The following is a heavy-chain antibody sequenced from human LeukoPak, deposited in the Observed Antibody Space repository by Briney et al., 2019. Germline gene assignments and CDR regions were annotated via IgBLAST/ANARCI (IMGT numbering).Heavy chain of an antibody. Sequence: SSLKISCKASGGTFSSYAISWVRQAPGQGLEWMGRIIPILGIANYAQKFQGRVTITADKSTSTAYMELSSLRSEDTAVYYCARDVDYNKAYYFDYWGQGTLVTVSS. CDR1: GGTFSSYA. J-gene: IGHJ4*02. CDR2: IIPILGIA. V-gene: IGHV1-69*04. CDR3: ARDVDYNKAYYFDY. D-gene: IGHD4-11*01.